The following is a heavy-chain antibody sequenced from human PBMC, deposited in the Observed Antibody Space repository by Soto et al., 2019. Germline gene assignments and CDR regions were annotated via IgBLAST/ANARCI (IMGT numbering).Heavy chain of an antibody. D-gene: IGHD6-13*01. Sequence: QVTVKESGPVLVKPTETLTLTCTVSGFSLSNAGLGVSWIRQPPGKALEWLAHIFSNDEKSYSTSLTSRLTISKDTTKSHVVLTMTNMDPVDTATYYRASTYSTSWSWFDPWGQGTLVTVSS. CDR1: GFSLSNAGLG. V-gene: IGHV2-26*04. CDR2: IFSNDEK. CDR3: ASTYSTSWSWFDP. J-gene: IGHJ5*02.